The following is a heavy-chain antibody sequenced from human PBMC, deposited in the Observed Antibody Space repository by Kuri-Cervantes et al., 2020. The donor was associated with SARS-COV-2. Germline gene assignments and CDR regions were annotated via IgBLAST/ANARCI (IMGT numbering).Heavy chain of an antibody. J-gene: IGHJ4*02. D-gene: IGHD1-20*01. CDR1: GFSFSSYG. CDR2: ISSSSSYI. CDR3: ARDLGNNWNDPFDY. Sequence: GESLKISCAASGFSFSSYGMSWVRQAPGKGLEWVSSISSSSSYIYYADSVKGRFTISRDNAKNSLYLQMNSLRAEDTAVYYCARDLGNNWNDPFDYWGQGTLVTVSS. V-gene: IGHV3-21*01.